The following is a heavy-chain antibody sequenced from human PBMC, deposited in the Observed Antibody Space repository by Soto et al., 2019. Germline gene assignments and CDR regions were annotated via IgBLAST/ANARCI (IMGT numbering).Heavy chain of an antibody. CDR2: INHSGST. Sequence: SETLSLTCAVYGGSFSGYYWSWIRQPPGKGLEWIGEINHSGSTNYNPSLKSRVTISVDTSKNQFSLKLGSVTAADTAVYYCARGSRRYFDWLHRPYYFDYWGQGTLVTVSS. CDR3: ARGSRRYFDWLHRPYYFDY. D-gene: IGHD3-9*01. J-gene: IGHJ4*02. CDR1: GGSFSGYY. V-gene: IGHV4-34*01.